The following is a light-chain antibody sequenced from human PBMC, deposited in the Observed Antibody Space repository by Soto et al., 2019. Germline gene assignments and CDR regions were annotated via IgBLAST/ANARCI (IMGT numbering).Light chain of an antibody. CDR3: QQSYSTPIT. V-gene: IGKV1-39*01. CDR2: AAS. Sequence: SQITPSPSSLSATVGDRVTITFRASQSISSYLNWYQQKPGKAPKLLIYAASSLQSGVPSRFSGSGSGTDFTLTISSLQPEDFATYYCQQSYSTPITFGQGTRLEI. J-gene: IGKJ5*01. CDR1: QSISSY.